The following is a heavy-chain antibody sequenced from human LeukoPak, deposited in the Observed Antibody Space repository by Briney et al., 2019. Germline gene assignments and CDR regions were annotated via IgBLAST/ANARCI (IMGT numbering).Heavy chain of an antibody. CDR2: ISSSGSTI. V-gene: IGHV3-11*04. D-gene: IGHD3-3*01. CDR1: GFTFSNFA. J-gene: IGHJ4*02. CDR3: ATNYYDFWSGYYTEDDY. Sequence: GGSLRLSCAASGFTFSNFAMSWVRQAPGKGLEWVSYISSSGSTIYYADSVKGRFTISRDNAKNSLYLQMNSLRAEDTAVYYCATNYYDFWSGYYTEDDYWGQGTLVTVSS.